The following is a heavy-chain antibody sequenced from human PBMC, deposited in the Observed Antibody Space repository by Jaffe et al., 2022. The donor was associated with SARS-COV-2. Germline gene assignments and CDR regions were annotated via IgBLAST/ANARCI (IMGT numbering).Heavy chain of an antibody. V-gene: IGHV5-51*01. Sequence: EVQLVQSGAEVKKPGESLKISCKGSGYSFTNYWIGWVRQMPGKGLEWMGFIYPGDSDTSYSPSFQGQVTISADRSISTAYLQWNSLKASDTAMYYCARRPYYDILTGPDAFDIWGQGTMVTVSS. CDR2: IYPGDSDT. CDR1: GYSFTNYW. J-gene: IGHJ3*02. D-gene: IGHD3-9*01. CDR3: ARRPYYDILTGPDAFDI.